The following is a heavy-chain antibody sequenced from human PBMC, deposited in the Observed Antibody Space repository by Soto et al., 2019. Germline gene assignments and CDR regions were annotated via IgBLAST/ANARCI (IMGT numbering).Heavy chain of an antibody. CDR3: AASYGSGYRAFDY. CDR2: INPIVSMS. D-gene: IGHD3-10*01. V-gene: IGHV1-69*02. Sequence: QLVQSGTEVKKPGSSVKVSCKASGDTFSFYTINWVRQAPGLGLEWVGRINPIVSMSNYAQKFQGRVSMTADKSTSTAYMELRSLRSDDTAMYFCAASYGSGYRAFDYWGQGALVIVSS. CDR1: GDTFSFYT. J-gene: IGHJ4*02.